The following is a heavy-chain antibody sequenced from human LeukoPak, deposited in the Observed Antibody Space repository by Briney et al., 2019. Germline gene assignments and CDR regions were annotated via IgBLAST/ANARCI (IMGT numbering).Heavy chain of an antibody. Sequence: SGGSLRLSCAASGFTFSSYAMSWVRQAPGKGLEWVSAISGSGGSTYYADSVKGRFTISRDNSKNTLYLQMNSLRAEDTAVYYCAKDSSLSMILTGYLDYWGQGTLVTVSS. D-gene: IGHD3-9*01. V-gene: IGHV3-23*01. CDR3: AKDSSLSMILTGYLDY. CDR2: ISGSGGST. J-gene: IGHJ4*02. CDR1: GFTFSSYA.